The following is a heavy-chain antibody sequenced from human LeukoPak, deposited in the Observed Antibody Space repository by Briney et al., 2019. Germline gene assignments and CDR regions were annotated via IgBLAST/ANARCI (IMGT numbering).Heavy chain of an antibody. CDR1: GGSISSGDYY. J-gene: IGHJ5*02. CDR3: ARPYYYDSRIDP. Sequence: PSETLSLTCTVSGGSISSGDYYWSWIRQPPGKGLEWIAYMYYSGSTYYNPSLKSRVTMSADTSKNQLSLKLSSVTAADAAVYYCARPYYYDSRIDPWGQGILVTVSS. CDR2: MYYSGST. D-gene: IGHD3-22*01. V-gene: IGHV4-30-4*01.